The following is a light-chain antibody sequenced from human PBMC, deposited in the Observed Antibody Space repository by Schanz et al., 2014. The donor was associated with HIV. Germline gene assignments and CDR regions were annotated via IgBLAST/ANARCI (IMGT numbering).Light chain of an antibody. CDR2: DAS. Sequence: EIVLTQSPGTLSLSPGESATLSCRASQSVSSNLAWYQQKPGQPPRLLIYDASTRATGIPARFSGSGSGTEFTLTISSLQFEDLAVYYCQQYNNWPPAFGQGTKVEIK. V-gene: IGKV3-15*01. CDR3: QQYNNWPPA. CDR1: QSVSSN. J-gene: IGKJ1*01.